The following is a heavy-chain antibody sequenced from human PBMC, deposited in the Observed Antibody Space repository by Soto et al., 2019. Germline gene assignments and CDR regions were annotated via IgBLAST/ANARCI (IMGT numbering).Heavy chain of an antibody. D-gene: IGHD1-26*01. CDR2: IYYSGST. CDR3: AGIYSGSPGGTLRY. Sequence: QVQLQESGPGLVKPSQTLSLTCTVSGGSISSGGYYWSWIRQHPGKGLEWIGYIYYSGSTDYNPSRKRRGTISVDRSKNQFSLKLSSVTAAHTAVYYCAGIYSGSPGGTLRYWGQGTLVTVSS. CDR1: GGSISSGGYY. J-gene: IGHJ4*02. V-gene: IGHV4-31*03.